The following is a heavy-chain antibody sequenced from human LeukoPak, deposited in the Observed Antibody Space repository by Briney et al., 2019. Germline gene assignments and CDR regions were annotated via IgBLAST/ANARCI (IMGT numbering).Heavy chain of an antibody. CDR1: GGSISSSSYY. CDR3: ARGYEVRGVGPIYYYYYYMDV. Sequence: SETLSLTCTVSGGSISSSSYYWGWIRQPPGKGLEWIGSIYYSGSTYYNPSLKSRVTMSVDTSKNQFSLKLSSVTAADTAVYYCARGYEVRGVGPIYYYYYYMDVWGKGTTVTISS. J-gene: IGHJ6*03. D-gene: IGHD3-10*01. V-gene: IGHV4-39*07. CDR2: IYYSGST.